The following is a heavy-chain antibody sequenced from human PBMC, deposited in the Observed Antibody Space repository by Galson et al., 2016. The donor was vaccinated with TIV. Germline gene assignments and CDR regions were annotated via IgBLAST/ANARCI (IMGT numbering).Heavy chain of an antibody. CDR1: GYTFTSYA. Sequence: SVKVSCKASGYTFTSYAINWVRQATGQGLEWMGWMNPNSGNTGYAQKFRGRATMNTNTSVRTAYMELSGVRSEDTAVYYCARGGDYGDYWGQGTLVTVSS. V-gene: IGHV1-8*02. CDR3: ARGGDYGDY. J-gene: IGHJ4*02. D-gene: IGHD4-17*01. CDR2: MNPNSGNT.